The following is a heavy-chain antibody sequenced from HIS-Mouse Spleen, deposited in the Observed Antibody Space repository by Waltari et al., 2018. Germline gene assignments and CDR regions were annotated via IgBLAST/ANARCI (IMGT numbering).Heavy chain of an antibody. D-gene: IGHD6-13*01. V-gene: IGHV4-39*07. J-gene: IGHJ2*01. CDR3: AREIPYSSSWYDWYFDL. Sequence: QLQQQESGPGLVKPSETLSLTCTVSGGSISSSSYYWGWIRQPPGKGLEWIGSIYYSGCTHYNPSLKSRVTISVDTSKNQFSLKLSSVTAADTAVYYCAREIPYSSSWYDWYFDLWGRGTLVTVSS. CDR1: GGSISSSSYY. CDR2: IYYSGCT.